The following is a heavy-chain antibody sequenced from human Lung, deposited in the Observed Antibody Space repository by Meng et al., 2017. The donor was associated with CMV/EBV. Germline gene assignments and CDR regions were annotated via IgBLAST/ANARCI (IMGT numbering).Heavy chain of an antibody. D-gene: IGHD2-2*01. CDR1: GGSFTNYY. V-gene: IGHV4-34*01. CDR3: ARLFRGGYCSTTSCPYGLDV. Sequence: SXTXSLXCAVYGGSFTNYYWNWIRQPPGKGLEWIGEIDHSGSTNYNPSLKSRVTISVDTSTKRFSLKLSSVTAADTAVYYCARLFRGGYCSTTSCPYGLDVXGQGXTVTVSS. CDR2: IDHSGST. J-gene: IGHJ6*02.